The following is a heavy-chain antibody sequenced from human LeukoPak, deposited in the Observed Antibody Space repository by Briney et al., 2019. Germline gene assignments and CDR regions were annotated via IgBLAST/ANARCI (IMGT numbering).Heavy chain of an antibody. D-gene: IGHD3-10*01. Sequence: PSETLSLTCTVSGGSISSGSYYWSWIRQPAGKGLEWIGRIYTSGSTNYNPSLKSRVTISVDTSKNQFSLKLSSVTAADTAVYYCAASVWFGELIDSPWGQGTLVTVSS. CDR3: AASVWFGELIDSP. J-gene: IGHJ5*02. V-gene: IGHV4-61*02. CDR2: IYTSGST. CDR1: GGSISSGSYY.